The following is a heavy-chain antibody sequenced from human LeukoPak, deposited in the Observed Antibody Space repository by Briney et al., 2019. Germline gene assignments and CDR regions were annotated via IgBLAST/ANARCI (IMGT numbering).Heavy chain of an antibody. CDR3: ARDYCSSTSCYFDY. Sequence: PGGSLRLSCAASGFTFDDYAMHWVRQAPGKGLEWVSGISWNSGHKGYADSVKGRFTISRDNAKNSLYLRMNSLRAEDTAVYYCARDYCSSTSCYFDYWGQGTLVTVSS. V-gene: IGHV3-9*01. J-gene: IGHJ4*02. D-gene: IGHD2-2*01. CDR1: GFTFDDYA. CDR2: ISWNSGHK.